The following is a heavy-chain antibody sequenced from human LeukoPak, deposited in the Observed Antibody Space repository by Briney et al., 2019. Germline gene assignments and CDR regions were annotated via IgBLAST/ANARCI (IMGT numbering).Heavy chain of an antibody. D-gene: IGHD4-17*01. J-gene: IGHJ4*02. CDR1: GFTFSSYG. Sequence: PGGSLRLSCAASGFTFSSYGMHWVRQAPGKGLEWVAVISYDGSNKYYADSVKGRFTISRDNSKNTLYLQMNSLRAEDTAVYYCAKVGTTVTTLVDYWGQGTLATVSS. CDR3: AKVGTTVTTLVDY. V-gene: IGHV3-30*18. CDR2: ISYDGSNK.